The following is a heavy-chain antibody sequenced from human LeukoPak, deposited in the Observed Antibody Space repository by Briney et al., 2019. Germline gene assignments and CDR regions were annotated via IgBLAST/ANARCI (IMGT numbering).Heavy chain of an antibody. Sequence: SVKVSCKASGGTFSSYAISWVRQAPGQGLEWMGGIIPIFGTANYAQKFQGRFTITADESTSTAYMELSSLRSEDTAVYYCARDIVVVPAANAETLNYYYGIDVWGQGTTVTVSS. CDR3: ARDIVVVPAANAETLNYYYGIDV. CDR1: GGTFSSYA. V-gene: IGHV1-69*13. D-gene: IGHD2-2*01. CDR2: IIPIFGTA. J-gene: IGHJ6*02.